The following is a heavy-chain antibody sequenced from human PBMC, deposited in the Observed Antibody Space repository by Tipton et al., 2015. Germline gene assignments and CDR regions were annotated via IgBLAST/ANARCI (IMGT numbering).Heavy chain of an antibody. Sequence: TLSLTCTVSGGSISSGKYYWSWIRQHPGKGLEWIGYIYYTGSTYYNPSLQSRVTIPVDTSKNQFSVKLSSVTAADTAVYYCARQWWYYTRLEGGFFEYWGQGNLVTVSS. D-gene: IGHD2-15*01. V-gene: IGHV4-30-4*08. CDR3: ARQWWYYTRLEGGFFEY. CDR1: GGSISSGKYY. CDR2: IYYTGST. J-gene: IGHJ4*02.